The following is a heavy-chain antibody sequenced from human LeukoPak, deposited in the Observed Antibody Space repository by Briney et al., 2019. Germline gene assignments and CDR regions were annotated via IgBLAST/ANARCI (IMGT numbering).Heavy chain of an antibody. CDR1: GYTLTELS. Sequence: ASVKVSCKVSGYTLTELSMHWVRQAPGQGLEWMGIINPSGGSTSYAQKFQGRVTMTRDMSTSTVYMELSSLRSEDTAVYYCARDRVLSFDPWGQGTLVTVSS. V-gene: IGHV1-46*01. J-gene: IGHJ5*02. D-gene: IGHD3-10*01. CDR3: ARDRVLSFDP. CDR2: INPSGGST.